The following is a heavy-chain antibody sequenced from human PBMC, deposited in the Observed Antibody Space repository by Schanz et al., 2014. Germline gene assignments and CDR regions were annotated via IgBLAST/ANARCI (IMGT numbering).Heavy chain of an antibody. Sequence: QVQLVQSGAEVKKPGASVKVSCKASGYTFTSYGISWVRQAPGQGLEWMGWISPYNGNTNYAQKLQGRVTMTADTSTSTAYMDLRSLTSDDTALYYCTRGGYSYALSAFDIWGQGTMVTVSS. J-gene: IGHJ3*02. CDR1: GYTFTSYG. CDR3: TRGGYSYALSAFDI. D-gene: IGHD5-18*01. CDR2: ISPYNGNT. V-gene: IGHV1-18*01.